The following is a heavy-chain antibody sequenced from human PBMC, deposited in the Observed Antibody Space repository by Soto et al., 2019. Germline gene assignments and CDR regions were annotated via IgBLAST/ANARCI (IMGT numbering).Heavy chain of an antibody. J-gene: IGHJ4*02. CDR2: ISAYNGNT. D-gene: IGHD3-22*01. V-gene: IGHV1-18*01. CDR1: GYTFTSYG. CDR3: ACITMTKRDFDY. Sequence: QVQLVQSGAEVKKPGASVKVSCKASGYTFTSYGISWVRQAPGQGLEWMGWISAYNGNTNYAQKLQGRVTMTTVTSTSTAYLELRSLRSDDTAVYSCACITMTKRDFDYWGQGTLVTVSS.